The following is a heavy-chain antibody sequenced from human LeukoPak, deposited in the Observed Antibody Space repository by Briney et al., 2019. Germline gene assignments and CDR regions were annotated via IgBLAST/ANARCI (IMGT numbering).Heavy chain of an antibody. V-gene: IGHV1-2*04. CDR2: INPNSGGT. D-gene: IGHD3-22*01. CDR1: GYTFTGYY. Sequence: ASVKVSCKASGYTFTGYYIHWVRQAPGQGLEWMGWINPNSGGTNYAQKFQGWVTMTRDTSISTAYMELSRLRSDDTAVYYCARGGRSVVVTPLYYFDYWGQGTLVTVSS. CDR3: ARGGRSVVVTPLYYFDY. J-gene: IGHJ4*02.